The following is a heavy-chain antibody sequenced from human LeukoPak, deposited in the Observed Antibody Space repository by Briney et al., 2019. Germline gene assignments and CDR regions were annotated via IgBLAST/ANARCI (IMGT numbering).Heavy chain of an antibody. J-gene: IGHJ6*03. CDR1: GGSLSHYY. CDR3: ARRWNYGRNYYIDV. D-gene: IGHD1-7*01. V-gene: IGHV4-34*01. Sequence: SETLSLTCAVYGGSLSHYYWSWIRQPPGKGLEWIGEINDSGTINYNPSLMSRVTISLDRSTNQFSLKLSSVSATDTAVYYCARRWNYGRNYYIDVWGRGATVSVSS. CDR2: INDSGTI.